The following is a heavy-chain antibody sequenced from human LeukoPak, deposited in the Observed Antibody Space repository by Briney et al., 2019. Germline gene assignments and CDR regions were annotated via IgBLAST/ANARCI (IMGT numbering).Heavy chain of an antibody. V-gene: IGHV3-21*01. D-gene: IGHD3-22*01. J-gene: IGHJ4*02. CDR1: GFTFSSYA. Sequence: GGSLRLSCAASGFTFSSYAMSWVRQASGKGLEWVSSISSSSSYIYYADSVKGRFTISRDNAKNSLYLQMNSLRAEDTAVYYCARGSNVRLAPYYYDSSGYYRTGRNIGYWGQGTLVTVSS. CDR3: ARGSNVRLAPYYYDSSGYYRTGRNIGY. CDR2: ISSSSSYI.